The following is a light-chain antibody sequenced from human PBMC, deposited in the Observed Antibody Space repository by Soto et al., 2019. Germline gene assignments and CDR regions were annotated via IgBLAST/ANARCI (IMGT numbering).Light chain of an antibody. V-gene: IGLV1-44*01. CDR1: GSNVGSNT. CDR2: SNS. J-gene: IGLJ3*02. CDR3: ATWDDSLNGAV. Sequence: QSVLTQAPAASGTPGQRVTISCSGSGSNVGSNTVTWYQHLPGAAPKLLIYSNSQRPSGVPDRFFGSKSGTSASLAISGLQSEDEADYYCATWDDSLNGAVFGGGTQRTVL.